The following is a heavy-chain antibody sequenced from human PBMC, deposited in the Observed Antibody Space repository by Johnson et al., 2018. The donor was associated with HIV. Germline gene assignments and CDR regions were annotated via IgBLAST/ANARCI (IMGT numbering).Heavy chain of an antibody. J-gene: IGHJ3*02. CDR1: GFRFSTYA. Sequence: QMLLVESGGGVVQPGRSLRLSCAASGFRFSTYALHWVRQTPGKGLEWVALISDDGNNKYYADSVKGRFTISRDNSKNTLYLQMNSLRVEDTAMYYCARAERSSAGVDAFDIWGQGTVVTVSP. CDR3: ARAERSSAGVDAFDI. V-gene: IGHV3-30-3*01. CDR2: ISDDGNNK. D-gene: IGHD1-26*01.